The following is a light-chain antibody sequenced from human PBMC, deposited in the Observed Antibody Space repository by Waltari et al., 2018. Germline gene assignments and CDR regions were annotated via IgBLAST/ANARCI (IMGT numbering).Light chain of an antibody. CDR2: GAS. CDR3: QHYGTSPPLT. J-gene: IGKJ4*01. Sequence: EIVLTQSPGTMSLSPGERANLSGRASQTFSSSYLAWYQQKPGQAPRLLIYGASTRAAGCPVRFSGSGSGTDFTLTISRLEPEDFAVYYCQHYGTSPPLTFGGGTKVEIK. CDR1: QTFSSSY. V-gene: IGKV3-20*01.